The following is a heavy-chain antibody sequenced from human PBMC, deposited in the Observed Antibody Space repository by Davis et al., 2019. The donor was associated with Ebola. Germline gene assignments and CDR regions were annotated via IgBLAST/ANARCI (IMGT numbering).Heavy chain of an antibody. CDR1: GFTFSDYS. V-gene: IGHV3-48*02. D-gene: IGHD6-13*01. Sequence: GESLKISCVASGFTFSDYSMNWVRQTPGKGLEWVSFISGGSHSIFYADSVKGRFTISRDNSQNSLYLQMTSLRDDDTAVYYCAREKFTIAASALQHWGQGTLVTVSS. CDR2: ISGGSHSI. CDR3: AREKFTIAASALQH. J-gene: IGHJ1*01.